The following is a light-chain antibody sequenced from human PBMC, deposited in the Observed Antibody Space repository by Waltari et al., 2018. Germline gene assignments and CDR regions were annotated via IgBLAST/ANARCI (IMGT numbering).Light chain of an antibody. Sequence: DVVMTQSPLSLSVTLGQPASISCRSSQSLVYSDGKTYLNWSQQRPGQSPRRLIYKVSNRESGVPARVSGSGSGTDFTLTISRLEAEDVGIYYCMQATHLPPTFGQGTKVEI. CDR3: MQATHLPPT. CDR1: QSLVYSDGKTY. CDR2: KVS. V-gene: IGKV2-30*01. J-gene: IGKJ1*01.